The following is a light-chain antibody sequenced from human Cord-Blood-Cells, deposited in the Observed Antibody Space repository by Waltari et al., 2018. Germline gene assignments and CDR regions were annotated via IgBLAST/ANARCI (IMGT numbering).Light chain of an antibody. CDR3: QQYNSYLLT. J-gene: IGKJ4*01. Sequence: DIQMTQSPSPVSASVGDRVTITRRASQSISSCLAGDQQKPGKAPKLLIYTAVSLESWVPSRFRGSGSGTQFTLTISRLQPDDFATYYCQQYNSYLLTFGGGTKVEIK. V-gene: IGKV1-5*03. CDR2: TAV. CDR1: QSISSC.